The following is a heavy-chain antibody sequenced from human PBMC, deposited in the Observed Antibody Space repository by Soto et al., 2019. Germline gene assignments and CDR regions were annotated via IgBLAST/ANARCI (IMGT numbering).Heavy chain of an antibody. Sequence: QVQLVQSGAEVKKPGASVKVSCKASGYTFTSYDINWVRQATGQGLEWMGWMNPNSRNTGYAQKLQGRVTMTRNTSTSTAYMELSSLRSEDTAVYYCARGHHHYDSLTGYYRRDYYYYMDVWCKGTTVTVSS. CDR1: GYTFTSYD. D-gene: IGHD3-9*01. CDR2: MNPNSRNT. V-gene: IGHV1-8*01. CDR3: ARGHHHYDSLTGYYRRDYYYYMDV. J-gene: IGHJ6*03.